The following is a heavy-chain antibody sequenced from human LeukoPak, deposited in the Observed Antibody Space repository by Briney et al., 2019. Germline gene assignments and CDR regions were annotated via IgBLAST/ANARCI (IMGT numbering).Heavy chain of an antibody. CDR2: IIPIFGTA. D-gene: IGHD3-10*01. Sequence: ASVKVSCKASGGTFSSYAISWVRQAPGQGLEWMGGIIPIFGTANYAQKFQGRVTITADESTSTAYMELSSLRSEDTAVYYCARPQLYGSGSYPYYYYYGMDVWSKGTTVTVSS. V-gene: IGHV1-69*13. CDR1: GGTFSSYA. J-gene: IGHJ6*04. CDR3: ARPQLYGSGSYPYYYYYGMDV.